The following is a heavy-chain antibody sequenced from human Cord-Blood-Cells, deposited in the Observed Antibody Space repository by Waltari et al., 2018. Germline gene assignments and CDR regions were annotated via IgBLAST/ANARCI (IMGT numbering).Heavy chain of an antibody. D-gene: IGHD1-26*01. CDR2: INHSGST. V-gene: IGHV4-34*01. J-gene: IGHJ4*02. CDR1: GGSFSGYY. Sequence: QVQLQQWGEGLLKPSETLSLTCAVYGGSFSGYYWCWIRHPPGKGLEWIGEINHSGSTNYNPSLKSRVTISVDTSKNQFSLKLSSVTAADTAVYYCARAPSIVGATGGFDYWGQGTLVTVSS. CDR3: ARAPSIVGATGGFDY.